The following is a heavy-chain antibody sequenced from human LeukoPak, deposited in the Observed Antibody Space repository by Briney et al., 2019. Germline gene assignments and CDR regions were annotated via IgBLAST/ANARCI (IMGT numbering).Heavy chain of an antibody. CDR3: ASEAHGSGSFSVDY. D-gene: IGHD3-10*01. CDR2: INHSGST. CDR1: GGSFSGYY. J-gene: IGHJ4*02. Sequence: SETLSLTCAVYGGSFSGYYWSWIRQPPGKGLEWIGEINHSGSTNYNPSLKSRVTISVDTSKNQFSLKLSSVTAADTAVYYCASEAHGSGSFSVDYWGQGTLVTVSS. V-gene: IGHV4-34*01.